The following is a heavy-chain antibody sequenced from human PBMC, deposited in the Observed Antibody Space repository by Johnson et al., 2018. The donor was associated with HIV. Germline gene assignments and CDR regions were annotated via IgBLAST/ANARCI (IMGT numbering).Heavy chain of an antibody. J-gene: IGHJ3*02. D-gene: IGHD6-13*01. Sequence: VQLVESGGVVVQPGGSLRLSCAASGFTFDDYTMHWVRQAPGKGLEWVSLISWDGGSTYYAESVKGRFTISRDNSKNTLYLQMNSLRAEETAVYFCTRAASKQQLKVPFDIWGQGTMVTVSS. V-gene: IGHV3-43*01. CDR3: TRAASKQQLKVPFDI. CDR1: GFTFDDYT. CDR2: ISWDGGST.